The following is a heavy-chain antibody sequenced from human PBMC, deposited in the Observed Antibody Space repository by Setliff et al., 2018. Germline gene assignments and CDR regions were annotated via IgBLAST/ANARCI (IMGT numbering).Heavy chain of an antibody. CDR2: IYYSGST. J-gene: IGHJ4*02. CDR1: GGSISSGYY. Sequence: PSETLSLTCTVSGGSISSGYYWGWIRQPPGKGLEWIGYIYYSGSTYYNPSLKSRVTISVDTSKNQFSLKLSSVTAADTAVYYCARGWLRFGYFDYWGQGTLVTVSS. CDR3: ARGWLRFGYFDY. D-gene: IGHD5-12*01. V-gene: IGHV4-30-4*08.